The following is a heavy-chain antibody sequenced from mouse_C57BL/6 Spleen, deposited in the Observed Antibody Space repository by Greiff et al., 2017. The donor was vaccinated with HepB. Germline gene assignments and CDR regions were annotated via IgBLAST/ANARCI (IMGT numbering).Heavy chain of an antibody. CDR2: IHPNSGST. D-gene: IGHD2-4*01. V-gene: IGHV1-64*01. CDR3: ARTMITRAMDY. Sequence: QVQLQQPGAELVKPGASVKLSCKASGYTFTSYWMHWVKQRPGQGLEWIGMIHPNSGSTNYNEKFKSKATLTVDKSSSTAYMQLSSLTSEDSAVYYCARTMITRAMDYWGQGTSVTVSS. J-gene: IGHJ4*01. CDR1: GYTFTSYW.